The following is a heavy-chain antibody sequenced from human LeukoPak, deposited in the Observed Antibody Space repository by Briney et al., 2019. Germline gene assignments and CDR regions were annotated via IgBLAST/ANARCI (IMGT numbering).Heavy chain of an antibody. J-gene: IGHJ4*02. V-gene: IGHV1-69*04. CDR1: GGTFSSYA. Sequence: ASVKVSCKASGGTFSSYAISWVRQAPGQGLEWMGRIIPILGIANYAQKFQGRVTITADKSTSTAYMELSSLRSGDTAVYYCARALGSSRGTFWDYWGQGTLVTVSS. CDR2: IIPILGIA. D-gene: IGHD6-13*01. CDR3: ARALGSSRGTFWDY.